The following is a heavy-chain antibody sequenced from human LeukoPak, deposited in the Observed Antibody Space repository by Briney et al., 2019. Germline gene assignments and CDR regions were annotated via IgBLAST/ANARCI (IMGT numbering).Heavy chain of an antibody. D-gene: IGHD3-22*01. V-gene: IGHV3-33*01. CDR1: GFTFSSYG. CDR2: IWYDESNK. Sequence: PGRSLRLSCAASGFTFSSYGMHWVRQAPGKGLQWVAVIWYDESNKYYADSVKGRFTISRDNSKNKLYLQMNSLRAEDTAVYYCARASYYYDSSGYYYLKYYFDYWGQGTLVTVSS. CDR3: ARASYYYDSSGYYYLKYYFDY. J-gene: IGHJ4*02.